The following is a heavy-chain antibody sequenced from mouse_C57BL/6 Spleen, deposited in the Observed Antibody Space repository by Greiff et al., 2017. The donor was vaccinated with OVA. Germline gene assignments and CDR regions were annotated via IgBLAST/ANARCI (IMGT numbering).Heavy chain of an antibody. J-gene: IGHJ1*03. CDR3: ARSRSNWDFDD. Sequence: VQLQQPGAELVKPGASVKLSCKASGYTFTSYWMHWVKQRPGQGLEWIGMIHPNSGSTNYNEKFKSKATLTVDKSSSTAYMQLSSLTSEDSAVYYCARSRSNWDFDDWGTGTTVTVSS. CDR2: IHPNSGST. V-gene: IGHV1-64*01. CDR1: GYTFTSYW.